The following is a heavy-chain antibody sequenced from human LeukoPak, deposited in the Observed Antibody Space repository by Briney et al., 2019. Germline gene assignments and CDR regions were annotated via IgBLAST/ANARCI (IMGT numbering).Heavy chain of an antibody. Sequence: ASVKVSCKASGYTFTSYCMHWVRQAPGQGLEWMGIINPSGGSTSYAQKFQGRVTMTRDTSTSTVYMELSSLRSEDTAVYYCARRFRGYNWFDPWGQGTLVTVSS. CDR1: GYTFTSYC. V-gene: IGHV1-46*01. D-gene: IGHD5-24*01. CDR2: INPSGGST. CDR3: ARRFRGYNWFDP. J-gene: IGHJ5*02.